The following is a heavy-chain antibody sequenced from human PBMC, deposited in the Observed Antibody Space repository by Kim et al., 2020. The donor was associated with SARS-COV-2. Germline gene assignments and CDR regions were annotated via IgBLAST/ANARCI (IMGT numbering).Heavy chain of an antibody. CDR3: AKETRAIQPFSYYYYYGMDV. D-gene: IGHD5-18*01. Sequence: RFTISRDNSKNSLYLQMNSLRTEDTALYYCAKETRAIQPFSYYYYYGMDVWGQGTTVTVSS. V-gene: IGHV3-43*01. J-gene: IGHJ6*02.